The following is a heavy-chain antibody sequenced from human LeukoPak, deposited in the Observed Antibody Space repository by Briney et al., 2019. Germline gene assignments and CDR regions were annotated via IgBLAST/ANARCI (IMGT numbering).Heavy chain of an antibody. D-gene: IGHD2-15*01. Sequence: SVKVSCKASGATFSSYAISWVRQAPGQGLEWMGGIIPIFGTANYAQKFQGRVTITADESTSTAYMELSSLRPEDTAVYYCARGMDGGYSDYWGQGTLVTVSS. CDR2: IIPIFGTA. V-gene: IGHV1-69*01. CDR3: ARGMDGGYSDY. CDR1: GATFSSYA. J-gene: IGHJ4*02.